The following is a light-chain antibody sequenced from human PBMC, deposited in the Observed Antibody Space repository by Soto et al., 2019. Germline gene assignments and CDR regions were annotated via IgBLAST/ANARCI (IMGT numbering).Light chain of an antibody. CDR1: SSNIGANND. CDR3: CLYAVTFYV. CDR2: GDN. J-gene: IGLJ1*01. V-gene: IGLV1-40*01. Sequence: QSVLTQPPSVSGAPGQRVIISCTGGSSNIGANNDVHWYQQTPGRAPKLLIYGDNNRPSGVPDRFSGSKSGNTASLTISGLQAEDEADYYCCLYAVTFYVFGTGTKLTVL.